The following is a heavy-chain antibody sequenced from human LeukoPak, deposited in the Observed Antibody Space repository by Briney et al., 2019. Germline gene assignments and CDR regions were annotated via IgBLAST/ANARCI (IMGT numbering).Heavy chain of an antibody. Sequence: PGRSLRLSCAASGFTFSSYAMHWVRQAPGKGLEWVAVISYDGSNKYYADSVTGRFTISRDNSKNTLYLQMSSLRAEDTAIYYCARETWCSSSAGGFDPWGQGTLVTVSS. CDR1: GFTFSSYA. CDR2: ISYDGSNK. CDR3: ARETWCSSSAGGFDP. D-gene: IGHD6-19*01. V-gene: IGHV3-30-3*01. J-gene: IGHJ5*02.